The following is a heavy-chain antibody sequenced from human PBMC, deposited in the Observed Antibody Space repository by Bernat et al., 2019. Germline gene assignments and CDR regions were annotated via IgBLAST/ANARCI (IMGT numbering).Heavy chain of an antibody. CDR3: AKDKGIAVAANFDY. V-gene: IGHV3-9*01. CDR2: LSWHSGSI. CDR1: GFTFDDYA. D-gene: IGHD6-19*01. Sequence: VQLVESGGGLVQPGRSLRLSCAASGFTFDDYAMHWVRQAPGKGLEWVSGLSWHSGSIGYADSVKGRFTISRDNAKNSLYLQMNSLRAEDTALYDCAKDKGIAVAANFDYWGQGTLVTVSS. J-gene: IGHJ4*02.